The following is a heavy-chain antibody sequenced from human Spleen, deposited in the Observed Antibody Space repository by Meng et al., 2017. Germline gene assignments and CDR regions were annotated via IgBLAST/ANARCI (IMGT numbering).Heavy chain of an antibody. D-gene: IGHD4-11*01. CDR1: GGSFSDYY. J-gene: IGHJ4*02. Sequence: QVPLQQWGPGLLKTSETLSLTFVVSGGSFSDYYWSWIRQTPGKGLEWIGEINHSGSTNYNPSLESRATISVDTSQNNLSLKLSSVTAADSAVYYCARGPTTMAHDFDYWGQGTLVTVSS. CDR2: INHSGST. V-gene: IGHV4-34*01. CDR3: ARGPTTMAHDFDY.